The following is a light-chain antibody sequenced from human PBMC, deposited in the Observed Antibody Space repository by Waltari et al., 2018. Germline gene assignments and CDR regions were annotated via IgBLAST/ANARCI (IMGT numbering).Light chain of an antibody. V-gene: IGLV1-47*01. Sequence: QSVLTQPPSASGTPGQPVTISCSGGNVNIRIYYVYGYLQLPETAPRLLIFKTGQRPSGVPDRFSASKSGTSASLVISGLRSEDEGTYYCAAWDDSLRSVLFGGGTKLTVL. CDR2: KTG. CDR1: NVNIRIYY. J-gene: IGLJ3*02. CDR3: AAWDDSLRSVL.